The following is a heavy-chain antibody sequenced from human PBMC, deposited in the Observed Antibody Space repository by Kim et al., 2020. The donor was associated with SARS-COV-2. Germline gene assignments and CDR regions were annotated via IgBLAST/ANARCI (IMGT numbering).Heavy chain of an antibody. J-gene: IGHJ4*02. CDR2: ISGSGGST. Sequence: GGSLRLSCAASGFTFSSYAMSWVRQAPGKGLEWVSAISGSGGSTYYADSVKGRFTISRDNSKNTLYLQMNSLRAEDTAVYYCAKEGRQISIMVAPYFDYWGQGTLVTVSS. D-gene: IGHD2-21*01. V-gene: IGHV3-23*01. CDR1: GFTFSSYA. CDR3: AKEGRQISIMVAPYFDY.